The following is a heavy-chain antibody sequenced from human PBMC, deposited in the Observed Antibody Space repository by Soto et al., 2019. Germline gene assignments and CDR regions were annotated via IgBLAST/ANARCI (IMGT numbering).Heavy chain of an antibody. CDR1: GFSLNTGGVG. CDR3: THSRCGGDCLQSYSSHYYYGMDV. Sequence: QITLMESGPTLVNPTQTLTLTCTFSGFSLNTGGVGVGWIRQPPGKALEWLALIYWDDAKRYSPSLRSRLTITKDTSKNPVVLTMTNMDPVDTATYYCTHSRCGGDCLQSYSSHYYYGMDVWGQGTTVTVSS. CDR2: IYWDDAK. J-gene: IGHJ6*02. V-gene: IGHV2-5*02. D-gene: IGHD2-21*02.